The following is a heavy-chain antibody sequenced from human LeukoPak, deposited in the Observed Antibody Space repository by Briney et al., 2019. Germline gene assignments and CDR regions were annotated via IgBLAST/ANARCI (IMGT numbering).Heavy chain of an antibody. CDR3: ARDSVIAVAGPYYYYYMDV. CDR1: GFTFSSYA. CDR2: ISGSGGST. J-gene: IGHJ6*03. V-gene: IGHV3-23*01. Sequence: GGSLRLSCAASGFTFSSYAMSWVRQAPGKGLEWVSAISGSGGSTYYADSVKGRFTISRDNAKNSLYLQMNSLRAEDTAVYSCARDSVIAVAGPYYYYYMDVWGRGTTVTVSS. D-gene: IGHD6-19*01.